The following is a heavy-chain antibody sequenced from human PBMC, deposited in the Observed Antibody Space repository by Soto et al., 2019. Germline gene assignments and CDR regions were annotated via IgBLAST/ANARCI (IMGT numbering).Heavy chain of an antibody. Sequence: EVQLVESGGGLIQPGGSLRLSCAVSGFTVSNHYMSWVRQAPGKGLEGVSVIYSGGYTAYGDSVKGRFTISRDNSKNTLILKRNGRGPPAPAFFYGAAARGGGGYWGQGTLVTVSS. CDR3: AAARGGGGY. CDR2: IYSGGYT. J-gene: IGHJ4*02. D-gene: IGHD3-10*01. CDR1: GFTVSNHY. V-gene: IGHV3-53*01.